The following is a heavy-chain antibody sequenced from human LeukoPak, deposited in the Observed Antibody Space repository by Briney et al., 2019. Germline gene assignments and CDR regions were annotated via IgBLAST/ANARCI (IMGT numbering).Heavy chain of an antibody. CDR2: ITSIGSTT. CDR3: AKVSFYCNGNSCPQYYYYMDV. CDR1: GFTFRSYE. Sequence: GGSLRLSCAASGFTFRSYEMNWVRQAPGKGLEWVSYITSIGSTTYYADSVKGRFTISRDDSKNTLYLQMNSLRAEDTAVYYCAKVSFYCNGNSCPQYYYYMDVWGKGTTVTVSS. V-gene: IGHV3-48*03. D-gene: IGHD2-2*01. J-gene: IGHJ6*03.